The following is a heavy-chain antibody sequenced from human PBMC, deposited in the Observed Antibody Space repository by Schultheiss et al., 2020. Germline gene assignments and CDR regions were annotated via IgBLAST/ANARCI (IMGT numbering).Heavy chain of an antibody. Sequence: GESLKISCSASGFTFSSYAMHWVRQAPGKGLEYVSAISSNGGSTYYADSVKGRFTISRDNSKNTLYLQMSSLRAEDTAVYYCVRLGAHGSFDYWGQGTLVTVSS. J-gene: IGHJ4*02. V-gene: IGHV3-64D*06. CDR1: GFTFSSYA. CDR3: VRLGAHGSFDY. CDR2: ISSNGGST. D-gene: IGHD1-26*01.